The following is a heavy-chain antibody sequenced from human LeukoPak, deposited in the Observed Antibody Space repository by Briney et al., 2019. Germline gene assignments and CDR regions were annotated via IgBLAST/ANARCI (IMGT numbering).Heavy chain of an antibody. J-gene: IGHJ5*02. V-gene: IGHV4-34*01. CDR1: GESFRDYY. CDR3: ARDRGSDGSDQLDP. D-gene: IGHD3-10*01. CDR2: INRSGSA. Sequence: KPSETLSLTCAVYGESFRDYYWSWIRQPPGKGLEWIGEINRSGSADYDPSLKSRVTMSVDTSKNQVSLKVNSVTAADTAFYYCARDRGSDGSDQLDPWGQGILVTVSS.